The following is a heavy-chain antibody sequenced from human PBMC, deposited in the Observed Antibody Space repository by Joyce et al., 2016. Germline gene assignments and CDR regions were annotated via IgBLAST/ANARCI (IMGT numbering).Heavy chain of an antibody. CDR2: IKSKNDGGTL. Sequence: VQLVESGGGLVQPGESRRLSCGVSGLTFRTTWMSWVRQAPGKGLEWIGRIKSKNDGGTLDYIETVKGRFTLSRDDSTNTVYLQMDSLKIEDTAMYYCTTDPRYWGRGTLVTVSS. CDR3: TTDPRY. J-gene: IGHJ4*02. CDR1: GLTFRTTW. V-gene: IGHV3-15*01.